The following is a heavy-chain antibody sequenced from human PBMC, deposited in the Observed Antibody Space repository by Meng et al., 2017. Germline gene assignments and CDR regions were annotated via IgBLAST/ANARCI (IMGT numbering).Heavy chain of an antibody. CDR1: GFTFRNYW. J-gene: IGHJ5*02. CDR2: IKPDGTMT. V-gene: IGHV3-74*01. CDR3: ARSDWFDP. Sequence: EVQVVESGGGLVQSGGSLRLSCTASGFTFRNYWMHWVRQAPGKGLVWVSRIKPDGTMTVYADSVKGRFTISRDNAKNTLYLQMNSLRSDDTAAYYCARSDWFDPWGQGTLVTVSS.